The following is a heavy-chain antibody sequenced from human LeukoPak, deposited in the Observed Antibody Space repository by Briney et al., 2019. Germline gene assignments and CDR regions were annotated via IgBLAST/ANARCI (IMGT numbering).Heavy chain of an antibody. J-gene: IGHJ4*02. CDR1: GFTFSSYA. Sequence: GGSLRLSCEASGFTFSSYAMHWVRQAPGKGLEWVAVISYDGSNKYYADSVKGRFTISRDNSKNTLYLQMNSLRAEDTAVYYCARDRRAHFDYWGQGTLVTVSS. CDR3: ARDRRAHFDY. V-gene: IGHV3-30*04. CDR2: ISYDGSNK.